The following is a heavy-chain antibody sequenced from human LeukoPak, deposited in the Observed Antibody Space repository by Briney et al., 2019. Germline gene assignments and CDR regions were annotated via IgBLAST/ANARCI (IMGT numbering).Heavy chain of an antibody. V-gene: IGHV3-9*01. CDR1: GFTFKDYG. Sequence: PGGSLRPSCAATGFTFKDYGMHWVRQPPGKGLEWVSSINWNGGGTDYADSVKGRFTISRGNAKNPLYLQLSSLRPEDTALYYCAKHMRATNTYSFFGLDVWGQGTTVTVSS. CDR3: AKHMRATNTYSFFGLDV. J-gene: IGHJ6*02. CDR2: INWNGGGT. D-gene: IGHD1-26*01.